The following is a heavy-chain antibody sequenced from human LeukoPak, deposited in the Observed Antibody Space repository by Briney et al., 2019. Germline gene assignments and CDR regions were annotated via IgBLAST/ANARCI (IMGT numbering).Heavy chain of an antibody. CDR3: AKRDAKISGSDSFDI. D-gene: IGHD3-10*01. CDR1: GFTFSKYG. J-gene: IGHJ3*02. CDR2: IWNDGSHE. V-gene: IGHV3-33*06. Sequence: GGSLRLSCAGSGFTFSKYGMHWVRQAPGKALEWVAVIWNDGSHENYADSVKGRFTISRDNSENTLYLQMSSLRAEDTAMYFCAKRDAKISGSDSFDIWGQGTMVTVSS.